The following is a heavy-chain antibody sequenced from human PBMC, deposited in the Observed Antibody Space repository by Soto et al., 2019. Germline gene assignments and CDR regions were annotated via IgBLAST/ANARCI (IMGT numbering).Heavy chain of an antibody. Sequence: ASVKVSCKASRYTFTSYGISWVRQAPGQGLEWMGWISAYNGNTNYARKLQGRVTMTTDTSTSTAYMELRSLRSDDTAVYYCARLLAARRGLGGMDVWGQGTTVTVSS. CDR2: ISAYNGNT. V-gene: IGHV1-18*01. CDR1: RYTFTSYG. D-gene: IGHD6-6*01. CDR3: ARLLAARRGLGGMDV. J-gene: IGHJ6*02.